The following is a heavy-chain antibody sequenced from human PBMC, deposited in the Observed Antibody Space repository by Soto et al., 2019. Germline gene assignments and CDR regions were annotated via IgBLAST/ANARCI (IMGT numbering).Heavy chain of an antibody. D-gene: IGHD6-13*01. J-gene: IGHJ4*02. CDR1: GYTFTSYA. V-gene: IGHV1-3*01. Sequence: QVQLVQSGAEVKKPGASVKVSCKASGYTFTSYAMHWVRQAPGQRLEWMGWINAGNGNTKYSQKFQGRVTITRDTSASTAYMELSSLRSEDTAVYHCARSSSWYVFDYWGQGTLVTVSS. CDR2: INAGNGNT. CDR3: ARSSSWYVFDY.